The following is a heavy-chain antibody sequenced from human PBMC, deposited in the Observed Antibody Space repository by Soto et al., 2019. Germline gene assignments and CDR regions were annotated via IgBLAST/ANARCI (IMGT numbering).Heavy chain of an antibody. CDR2: ISGQNGNT. J-gene: IGHJ6*02. D-gene: IGHD2-15*01. V-gene: IGHV1-18*04. CDR3: ARVSSSIVVVPDYGMDV. Sequence: QVQLVQSGVEVKKPGASVKVSCKASGYTFISHGISWVRQAPGQGLGWMGWISGQNGNTNYAQKLQGRVTLTTDTSTSTDYMELRSLRSDDTAVYYCARVSSSIVVVPDYGMDVWGQGTTVTVSS. CDR1: GYTFISHG.